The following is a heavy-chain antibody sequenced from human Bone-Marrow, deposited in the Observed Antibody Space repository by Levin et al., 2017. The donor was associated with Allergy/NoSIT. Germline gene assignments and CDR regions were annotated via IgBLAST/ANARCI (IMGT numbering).Heavy chain of an antibody. Sequence: SGESLKISCAVSGFTVSNNYMNWVRQAPGKGLEWVSLIYSGGNTHYAASVKGRFTISRDSSSNTLYLQMNSLRAEDTAVYYCARDGPAKPWAWGQGTMVTVSS. D-gene: IGHD2-2*01. CDR3: ARDGPAKPWA. CDR1: GFTVSNNY. V-gene: IGHV3-53*01. CDR2: IYSGGNT. J-gene: IGHJ3*01.